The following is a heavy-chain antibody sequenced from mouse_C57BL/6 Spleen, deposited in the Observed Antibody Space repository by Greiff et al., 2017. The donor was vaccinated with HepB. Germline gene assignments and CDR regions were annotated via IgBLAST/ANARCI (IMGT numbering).Heavy chain of an antibody. CDR3: ARGIFYYAMDY. CDR1: GYTFTSYW. V-gene: IGHV1-50*01. Sequence: QVQLQQSGAELVKPGASVKLSCKASGYTFTSYWMQWVKQRPGQGLEWIGEIDPSDSYTNYNQKFKGKATLTVDTSSSTAYMQLSSLTSEDSAVYYCARGIFYYAMDYWGQGTSVTVSS. J-gene: IGHJ4*01. CDR2: IDPSDSYT.